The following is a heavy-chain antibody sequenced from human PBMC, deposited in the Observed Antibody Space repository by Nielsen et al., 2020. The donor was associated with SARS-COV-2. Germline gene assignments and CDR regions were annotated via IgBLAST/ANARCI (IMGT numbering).Heavy chain of an antibody. V-gene: IGHV1-2*06. CDR2: INPNSGGT. CDR3: ARVLDYGDYVLYYGMDV. CDR1: GYTFTSYA. Sequence: ASVKVSCKASGYTFTSYAMHWVRQAPGQGLEWMGRINPNSGGTNYAQKFQGRVTMTRDTSISTAYMELSRLRSDDTAVYYCARVLDYGDYVLYYGMDVWGQGTTVTVSS. J-gene: IGHJ6*02. D-gene: IGHD4-17*01.